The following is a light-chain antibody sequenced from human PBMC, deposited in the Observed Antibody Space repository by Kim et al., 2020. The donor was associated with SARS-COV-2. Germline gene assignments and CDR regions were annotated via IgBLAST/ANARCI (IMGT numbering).Light chain of an antibody. Sequence: EIVMTQSPATLSVSPGERATLSCRASQSVGNNLAWYQQKPGQAPRLLIYGASTRATGIPARFSGSGSGTEFTLTISSLQSEDFAVYYCQQYKNWYTFGQGTKLEI. CDR1: QSVGNN. J-gene: IGKJ2*01. CDR3: QQYKNWYT. V-gene: IGKV3-15*01. CDR2: GAS.